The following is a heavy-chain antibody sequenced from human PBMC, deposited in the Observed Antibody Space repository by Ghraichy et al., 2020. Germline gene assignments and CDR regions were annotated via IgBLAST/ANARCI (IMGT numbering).Heavy chain of an antibody. Sequence: SETLSLTCTVSGGSFSDGGYYWSWIRQRPGKGLEWIGYISYSGSPFHNPSLKSRVTISLDTSKNQFSLNLSSVTAADTAVYYCAMYSGYDLQFYWGQGTLVTVSS. CDR3: AMYSGYDLQFY. D-gene: IGHD5-12*01. CDR2: ISYSGSP. CDR1: GGSFSDGGYY. V-gene: IGHV4-31*03. J-gene: IGHJ4*02.